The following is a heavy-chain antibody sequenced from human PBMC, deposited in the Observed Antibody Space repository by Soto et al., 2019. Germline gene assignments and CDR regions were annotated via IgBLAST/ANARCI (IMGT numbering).Heavy chain of an antibody. CDR1: GYIFTSYW. CDR2: IYPGDSDT. J-gene: IGHJ6*02. CDR3: ARWKGYSYDYYYGMDV. Sequence: PGESLKISCKGSGYIFTSYWIGWGLQGPGKGLEWMGIIYPGDSDTRYSPSFQGQVTISVDKSISTAYLQWSSLKASDTAMYYCARWKGYSYDYYYGMDVWGQGTTVTVSS. D-gene: IGHD5-18*01. V-gene: IGHV5-51*01.